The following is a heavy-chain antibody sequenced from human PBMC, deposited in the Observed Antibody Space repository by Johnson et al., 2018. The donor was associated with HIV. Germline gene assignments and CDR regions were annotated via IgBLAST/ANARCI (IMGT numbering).Heavy chain of an antibody. Sequence: EQLVESGGGVVQPGKSLTLSCVGSGLSFSNFGIHWVRQAPGKGPEWVAFIRYDGSNKYYEDSVKGRFTISRDNSKNTLYLQMNSLRAEDTAVYYCPVDTEAFDIWGQGTMVTVSS. V-gene: IGHV3-30*02. D-gene: IGHD1-14*01. CDR2: IRYDGSNK. J-gene: IGHJ3*02. CDR3: PVDTEAFDI. CDR1: GLSFSNFG.